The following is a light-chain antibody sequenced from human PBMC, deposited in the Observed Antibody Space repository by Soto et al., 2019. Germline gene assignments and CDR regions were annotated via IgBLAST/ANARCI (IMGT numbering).Light chain of an antibody. J-gene: IGLJ1*01. V-gene: IGLV1-51*01. CDR2: DNN. CDR3: GTWDSSLSASGV. CDR1: SSNIGNNY. Sequence: QSGLAQPPSVSAAPGQKVTISCSGSSSNIGNNYVSWYQQLPGTAPKLLIYDNNKRPSGIPDRFSGSKSGTSATLGITGLQTGDEADYYCGTWDSSLSASGVFGTGTKVTVL.